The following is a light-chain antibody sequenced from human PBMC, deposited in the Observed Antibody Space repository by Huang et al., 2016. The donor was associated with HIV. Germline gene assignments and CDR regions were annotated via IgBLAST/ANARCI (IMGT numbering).Light chain of an antibody. CDR1: QNIGSW. CDR3: QQLNSNPYT. CDR2: KAS. Sequence: DIQMTQSPSTLSASVGGRVTITCRASQNIGSWLAWYQQKPGKAPKLLIYKASTLQGGVPSRFSGSGSGTGFTLTIRSLQPYDFATYFCQQLNSNPYTFGQGTQVQIK. V-gene: IGKV1-5*03. J-gene: IGKJ2*01.